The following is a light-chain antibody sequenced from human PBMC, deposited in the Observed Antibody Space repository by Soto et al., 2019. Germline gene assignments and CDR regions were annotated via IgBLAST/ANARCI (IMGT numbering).Light chain of an antibody. J-gene: IGKJ4*01. CDR1: QSVFSD. CDR2: RAS. Sequence: DIVMTQSPATLSVSPGESATLFCRASQSVFSDLAWYQQKPGQAPRLLIYRASTRATGIPARFSGGGSGTEFTLTISSLQSEDFAVYYCQQYASWPPRLTFGGVTKVDIK. V-gene: IGKV3-15*01. CDR3: QQYASWPPRLT.